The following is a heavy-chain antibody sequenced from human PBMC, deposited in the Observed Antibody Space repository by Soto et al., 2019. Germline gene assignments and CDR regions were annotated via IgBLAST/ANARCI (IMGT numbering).Heavy chain of an antibody. V-gene: IGHV1-69*06. Sequence: SVKVSCKASGGTFSSYAISWVREAPGQGLEYMGGIIPIFGTANYAQKFQGRVTVTADKSSSTAYMELIRLRSEVTAAHYCARDAYCGGGCVSDGKGVCGKRTTVAASS. CDR1: GGTFSSYA. J-gene: IGHJ6*04. D-gene: IGHD2-21*02. CDR3: ARDAYCGGGCVSDGKGV. CDR2: IIPIFGTA.